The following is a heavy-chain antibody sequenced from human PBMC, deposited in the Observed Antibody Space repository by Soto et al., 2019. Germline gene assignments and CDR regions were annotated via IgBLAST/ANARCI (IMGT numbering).Heavy chain of an antibody. CDR2: LFDSGST. Sequence: SETLCLTCTVSGGSMDKNYWNWIRQPAGQGLEWIGYLFDSGSTNYNPSLKSRVTISVDTSKNQSSLKLSSVTAADTAIYHCARDGSCTHGLCYGGGGPFDNWGQGTLVTVSS. J-gene: IGHJ4*02. V-gene: IGHV4-59*01. CDR3: ARDGSCTHGLCYGGGGPFDN. D-gene: IGHD2-8*01. CDR1: GGSMDKNY.